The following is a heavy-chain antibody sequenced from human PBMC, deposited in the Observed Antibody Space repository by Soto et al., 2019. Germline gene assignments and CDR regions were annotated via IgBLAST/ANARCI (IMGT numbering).Heavy chain of an antibody. CDR3: ARAWEGCSSTSCYRPFDY. Sequence: EVQLVESGGGLVQPGGSLRLSCAASGFTVSSNYMSWVRQAPGKGLEWVSVIYSGGSTYSADSVKARFTISRDNSKNTLYLQMNSLRAEDTAVYYCARAWEGCSSTSCYRPFDYWGQGTLVTVSS. CDR2: IYSGGST. D-gene: IGHD2-2*01. CDR1: GFTVSSNY. J-gene: IGHJ4*02. V-gene: IGHV3-66*01.